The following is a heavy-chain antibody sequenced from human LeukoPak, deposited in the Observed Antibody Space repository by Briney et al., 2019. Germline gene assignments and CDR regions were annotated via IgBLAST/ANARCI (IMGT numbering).Heavy chain of an antibody. J-gene: IGHJ4*02. CDR3: AKVFEVRGARRPKDY. Sequence: GRSLRLSCAASGFTFSDYGMHWVRQAPGQGLEWVALISYDGGNKFYADSVRDRFTISRDNSKNTLFLQMNSLRIEDTAVYYCAKVFEVRGARRPKDYWGQGTLVIVSS. D-gene: IGHD3-10*01. CDR1: GFTFSDYG. V-gene: IGHV3-30*18. CDR2: ISYDGGNK.